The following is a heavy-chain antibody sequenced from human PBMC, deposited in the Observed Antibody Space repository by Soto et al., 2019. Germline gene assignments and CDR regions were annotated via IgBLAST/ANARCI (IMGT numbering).Heavy chain of an antibody. CDR1: GGSISSGDYY. J-gene: IGHJ4*02. CDR2: IYYSGST. V-gene: IGHV4-30-4*01. CDR3: ARGGASYYDFWSGYYEIDY. D-gene: IGHD3-3*01. Sequence: LSLTCTVSGGSISSGDYYWSWIRQPPGKGLEWIGYIYYSGSTYYNPSLKSRVTISVDTSKNQFSLKLSSVTAADTAVYYCARGGASYYDFWSGYYEIDYWGQGTLVTVSS.